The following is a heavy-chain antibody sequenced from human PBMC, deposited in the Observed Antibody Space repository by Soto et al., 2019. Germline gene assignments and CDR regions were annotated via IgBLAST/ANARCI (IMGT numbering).Heavy chain of an antibody. D-gene: IGHD4-17*01. CDR2: ISWNSGSI. Sequence: EVQLVESGGGLVQPGRSRRLSGAASGFNFDDYAMHWVRQAPGKGLEWVSGISWNSGSIGYADSVKGRFTISRDNAKNSLYLQMNSLRAEDTALYYCAKDMTTVTTDAFDIWGQGTMVTVSS. J-gene: IGHJ3*02. CDR3: AKDMTTVTTDAFDI. CDR1: GFNFDDYA. V-gene: IGHV3-9*01.